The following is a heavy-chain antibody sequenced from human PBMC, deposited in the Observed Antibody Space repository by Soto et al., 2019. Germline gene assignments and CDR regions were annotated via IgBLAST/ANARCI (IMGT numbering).Heavy chain of an antibody. V-gene: IGHV3-48*02. Sequence: EVQLVESGGGLVQPGGSLRLSCAASGFTFSSYSMNWVRQAPGKGLEWVSYISSSSSTIYYADSVKGRFTISRDNAKNSLYLQMNSLRDEDTAVYYCAREKAKEYDFWSGYYHAPDHYYGMDVWGQGTTVTVSS. CDR2: ISSSSSTI. CDR3: AREKAKEYDFWSGYYHAPDHYYGMDV. J-gene: IGHJ6*02. CDR1: GFTFSSYS. D-gene: IGHD3-3*01.